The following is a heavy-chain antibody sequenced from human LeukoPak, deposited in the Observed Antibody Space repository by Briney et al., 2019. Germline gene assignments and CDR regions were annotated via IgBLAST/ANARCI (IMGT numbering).Heavy chain of an antibody. CDR1: GFTFSSYA. J-gene: IGHJ3*02. Sequence: QPGRSLRLSCAASGFTFSSYALDWVRQAPGKGLEWVAVISKDGNSQNYAGSVKDRFTISRDNSKNTLYLQMNSLRPEDTAVYYCAGESFDIWGQGTTVTVSS. CDR3: AGESFDI. CDR2: ISKDGNSQ. V-gene: IGHV3-30*04.